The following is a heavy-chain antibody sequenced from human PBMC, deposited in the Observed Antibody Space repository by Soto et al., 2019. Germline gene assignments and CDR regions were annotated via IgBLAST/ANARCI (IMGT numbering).Heavy chain of an antibody. J-gene: IGHJ4*02. D-gene: IGHD2-2*01. CDR2: ISYDGSNK. Sequence: QVQLVESGGGVVQPGRSLRLSCAASGFTFSSYAMHWVRQAPGKGLEWVAVISYDGSNKYYADSVKGRFTISRDNSKNTLYLQMNSLRAEDTAVYYCARDFSDPYCSSPSCYGGPFDYWGQGTLVTVSS. CDR1: GFTFSSYA. V-gene: IGHV3-30-3*01. CDR3: ARDFSDPYCSSPSCYGGPFDY.